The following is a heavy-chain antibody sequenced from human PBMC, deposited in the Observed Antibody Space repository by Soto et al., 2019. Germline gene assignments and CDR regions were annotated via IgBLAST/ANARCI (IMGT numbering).Heavy chain of an antibody. J-gene: IGHJ6*02. CDR3: ARELLYGSGSRDFHYYGMDV. D-gene: IGHD3-10*01. CDR2: IGFDGSKQ. Sequence: QVQLVESGGGVVQPGGSLRLSCAASGLRFSSYDIHWVRQAPGKGLQWVAVIGFDGSKQYYADSVKGRFNISRDNSKNTVYLQMNSLRADDTAVYYCARELLYGSGSRDFHYYGMDVWGQGTTVTVSS. CDR1: GLRFSSYD. V-gene: IGHV3-33*01.